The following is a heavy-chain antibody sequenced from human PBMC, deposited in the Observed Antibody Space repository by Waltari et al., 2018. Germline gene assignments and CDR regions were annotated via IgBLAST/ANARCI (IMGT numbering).Heavy chain of an antibody. CDR3: ARDRYSGLYYFDY. J-gene: IGHJ4*02. D-gene: IGHD1-26*01. CDR1: GFTVSSNY. CDR2: SYSGGST. V-gene: IGHV3-53*01. Sequence: EVQLVESGGGLIQPGGSLRLSCAASGFTVSSNYMSWVRQAPGKGREWVSVSYSGGSTYYADSVKGRFTISRDNSKNTLYLQMNSLRAEDTAVYYCARDRYSGLYYFDYWGQGTLVTVSS.